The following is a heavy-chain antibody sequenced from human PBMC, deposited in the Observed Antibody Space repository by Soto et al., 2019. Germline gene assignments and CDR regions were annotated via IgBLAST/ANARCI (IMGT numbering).Heavy chain of an antibody. CDR2: IKTKVESYAT. V-gene: IGHV3-73*01. D-gene: IGHD2-15*01. CDR1: GFTLSGFD. J-gene: IGHJ4*02. CDR3: TRRYCSGGGCYSDFDY. Sequence: GGSLRLSCAASGFTLSGFDIHWVRQASGEGLEWVSRIKTKVESYATELAASVKGRFIISRDDPKNTAYLEMNSLKTEDTAVYYCTRRYCSGGGCYSDFDYWGQGTLVTVSS.